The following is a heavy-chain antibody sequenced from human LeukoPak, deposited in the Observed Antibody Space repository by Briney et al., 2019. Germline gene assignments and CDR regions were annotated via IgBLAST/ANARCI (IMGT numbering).Heavy chain of an antibody. Sequence: ASVKVSCKASGGTFSSYAISWVRQAPGQGLEWMGGIIPIFGTANYAQKFQGRVTITADESTSTAYMELSSLRSEDTAVYYCARASDYDFWSGYFDYWGQGTLVTVX. D-gene: IGHD3-3*01. CDR2: IIPIFGTA. CDR1: GGTFSSYA. J-gene: IGHJ4*02. CDR3: ARASDYDFWSGYFDY. V-gene: IGHV1-69*13.